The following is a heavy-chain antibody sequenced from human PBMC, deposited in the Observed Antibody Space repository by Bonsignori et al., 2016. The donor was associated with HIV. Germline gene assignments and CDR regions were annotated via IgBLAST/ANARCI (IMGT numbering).Heavy chain of an antibody. D-gene: IGHD6-19*01. Sequence: KVSCKGSGNTLTTYWIAWVRQMPGKGLEWMGFIYPDDSDTRYSPSFQGHVTISADKSIGTAYLQWTSLKASDTAMYYCARYGDTNGWYPPRPFDDWGQGTLVTVSS. CDR2: IYPDDSDT. J-gene: IGHJ4*02. CDR3: ARYGDTNGWYPPRPFDD. CDR1: GNTLTTYW. V-gene: IGHV5-51*01.